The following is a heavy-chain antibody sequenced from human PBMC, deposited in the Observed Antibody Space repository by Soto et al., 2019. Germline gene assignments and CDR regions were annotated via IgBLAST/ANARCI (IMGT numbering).Heavy chain of an antibody. CDR1: GGTFSSYA. J-gene: IGHJ6*02. Sequence: GASVKVSCKAAGGTFSSYAISWVRQAPGQGREGMGGIIPIFGTANYAQKFQGRVTITADESTSTAYMELSSLRSEDTAVYYCARDKPDIVVVPAAIGGYGMDVWGQGTTVTVSS. D-gene: IGHD2-2*01. V-gene: IGHV1-69*13. CDR2: IIPIFGTA. CDR3: ARDKPDIVVVPAAIGGYGMDV.